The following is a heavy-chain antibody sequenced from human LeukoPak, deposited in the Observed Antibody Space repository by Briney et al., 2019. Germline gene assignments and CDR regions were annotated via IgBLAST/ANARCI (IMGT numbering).Heavy chain of an antibody. CDR3: ARAQGLDWLNDAFDI. D-gene: IGHD3/OR15-3a*01. J-gene: IGHJ3*02. V-gene: IGHV4-39*01. Sequence: SETLSLTCTVSGGSISSSSYYWGWIRQPPGKGLEWIGSIYYSGSTYYNPSLKSRVTISVDTSKNQFSLKLSSVTAADTAVYYCARAQGLDWLNDAFDIWGQGTMVTVSS. CDR1: GGSISSSSYY. CDR2: IYYSGST.